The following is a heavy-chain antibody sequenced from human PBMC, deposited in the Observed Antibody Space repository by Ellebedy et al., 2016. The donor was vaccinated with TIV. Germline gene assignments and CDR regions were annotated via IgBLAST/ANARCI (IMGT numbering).Heavy chain of an antibody. CDR3: ARGYYYGSGDY. D-gene: IGHD3-10*01. CDR2: ISGYNINT. Sequence: ASVKVSXXASGYTFTRYGINWVRQAPGQGLEWMGWISGYNINTNYAQKFQGRVTMTTDTSTSTAYMELRSLRSDDTAVYYCARGYYYGSGDYWGQGTLVTVSS. J-gene: IGHJ4*02. V-gene: IGHV1-18*01. CDR1: GYTFTRYG.